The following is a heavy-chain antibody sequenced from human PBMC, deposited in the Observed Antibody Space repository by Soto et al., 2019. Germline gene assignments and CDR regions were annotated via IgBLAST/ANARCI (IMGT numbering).Heavy chain of an antibody. J-gene: IGHJ4*02. V-gene: IGHV3-74*01. CDR1: GFTFSSYW. Sequence: EVQLVESGGGLVQPGGSLRLSCAASGFTFSSYWMHWVRQAPGKGLVWVSRINSDGSSTSYADSVKGRFTISRDNAKNTLYLQMNSLRAEDTAVYYCARVGFDFIGDYPVSSRTDYFDYWGQGTLVTVSS. CDR2: INSDGSST. CDR3: ARVGFDFIGDYPVSSRTDYFDY. D-gene: IGHD3-3*01.